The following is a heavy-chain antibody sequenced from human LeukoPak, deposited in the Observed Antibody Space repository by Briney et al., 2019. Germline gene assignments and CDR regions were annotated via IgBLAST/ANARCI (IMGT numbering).Heavy chain of an antibody. Sequence: ASVKASCKASGYTFTSYGISWVRQAPGQGLEWMGWISGYNSNPKYAQKFQGRVTMTTDTSTSTAYMELRGLTSDDTAVYYCARVRYQLLEYFDYWGQGTLVTVSS. V-gene: IGHV1-18*01. CDR1: GYTFTSYG. J-gene: IGHJ4*02. CDR3: ARVRYQLLEYFDY. CDR2: ISGYNSNP. D-gene: IGHD2-2*01.